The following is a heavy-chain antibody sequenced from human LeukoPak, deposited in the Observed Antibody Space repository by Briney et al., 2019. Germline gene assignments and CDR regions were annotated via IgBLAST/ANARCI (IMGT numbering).Heavy chain of an antibody. CDR3: ARIGYCSSTSCYRWFDP. D-gene: IGHD2-2*01. J-gene: IGHJ5*02. CDR1: GGSISSSTYY. Sequence: SETLSLTCTVSGGSISSSTYYWGWIRQPPGKGLEWIGSIYYSGSTYYNPSLKSRVTISVDTSKNQFSKKLSSVTAADTAVYYCARIGYCSSTSCYRWFDPWGQGTLVTVSS. CDR2: IYYSGST. V-gene: IGHV4-39*01.